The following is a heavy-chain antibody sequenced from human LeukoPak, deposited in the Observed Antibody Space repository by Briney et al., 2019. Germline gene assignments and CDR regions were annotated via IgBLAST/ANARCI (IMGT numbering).Heavy chain of an antibody. CDR2: INPSGGST. D-gene: IGHD3-22*01. J-gene: IGHJ4*02. Sequence: ASVKVSCKASGYTFTSYYMHWVRQAPGQGLEWMGIINPSGGSTSYAQKFQGRVTMTRDTSTSTVYMELSSLRSEDTAVYYCARVRDYYDSSSYYQGGYFDYWGQGTLVTVSS. CDR3: ARVRDYYDSSSYYQGGYFDY. CDR1: GYTFTSYY. V-gene: IGHV1-46*01.